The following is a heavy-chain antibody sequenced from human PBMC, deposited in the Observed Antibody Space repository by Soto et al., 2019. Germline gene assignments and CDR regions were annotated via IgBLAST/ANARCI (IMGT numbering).Heavy chain of an antibody. CDR3: AKDNDILTGYYLSQNYFDY. CDR2: ISGSGGST. Sequence: GGSLRLSCAASGFTFSSYAMSWVRQAPGKGLEWVSAISGSGGSTYYADSVKGRFTISRDNSKNTLYLQMNSLRAEDTAVYYCAKDNDILTGYYLSQNYFDYWGQGTLVTVPS. V-gene: IGHV3-23*01. D-gene: IGHD3-9*01. J-gene: IGHJ4*02. CDR1: GFTFSSYA.